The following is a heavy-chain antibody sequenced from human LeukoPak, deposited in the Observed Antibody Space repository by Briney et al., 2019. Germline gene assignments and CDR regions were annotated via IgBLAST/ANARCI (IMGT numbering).Heavy chain of an antibody. V-gene: IGHV3-49*04. CDR1: GFTFADYA. D-gene: IGHD3-16*02. CDR2: IRSKTYGGTT. Sequence: GGSLRLSCTTSGFTFADYAMSWVRQAPGKGLEWVGFIRSKTYGGTTEYAASVKGRFTISRDDSKSIAYLQVNSLKSEDTAVYYCTRDRGCSYSWYFDSWGQGTLVTVSS. J-gene: IGHJ4*02. CDR3: TRDRGCSYSWYFDS.